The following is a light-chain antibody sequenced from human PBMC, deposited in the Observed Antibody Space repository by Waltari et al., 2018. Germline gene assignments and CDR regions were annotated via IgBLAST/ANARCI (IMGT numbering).Light chain of an antibody. CDR3: QQRDSWPLT. V-gene: IGKV3-11*01. J-gene: IGKJ4*01. CDR1: QNVGSQ. CDR2: YVS. Sequence: ELVLPQSPATLSLSPGERPALSCRASQNVGSQLTWYHQSPGQAPRLLIDYVSNRATGIPARFSGSGSGTDFTLTISSLEPEDFAVYYCQQRDSWPLTFGGGTKVEIK.